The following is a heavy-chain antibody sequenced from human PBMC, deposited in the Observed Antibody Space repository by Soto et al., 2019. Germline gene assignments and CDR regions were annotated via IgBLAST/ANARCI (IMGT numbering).Heavy chain of an antibody. J-gene: IGHJ4*02. CDR1: GFTFSSYG. Sequence: GGSLRLSCAASGFTFSSYGMHWVRQAPGKGLEWVAVISYDGSNKYYADSVKGRFTISRDNSKNTLYLQMNSLRAEDTAAYYCAKDLCSGGSCYSSFDYWGQGTLVTVSS. D-gene: IGHD2-15*01. CDR2: ISYDGSNK. V-gene: IGHV3-30*18. CDR3: AKDLCSGGSCYSSFDY.